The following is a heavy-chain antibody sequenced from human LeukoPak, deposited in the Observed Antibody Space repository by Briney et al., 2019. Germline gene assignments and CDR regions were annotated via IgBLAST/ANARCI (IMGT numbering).Heavy chain of an antibody. J-gene: IGHJ3*01. V-gene: IGHV5-51*01. Sequence: GESLKISCKVSGYSCTSYCIGWVRQMPGKGLEWMGIIYPGDSGPTYSPSFQGQVTISVDKSINTAYLQWSSLQASDTAMYYCGMSGDRVPLQDDVFDVWGQGTMVTVST. CDR3: GMSGDRVPLQDDVFDV. CDR2: IYPGDSGP. D-gene: IGHD1-26*01. CDR1: GYSCTSYC.